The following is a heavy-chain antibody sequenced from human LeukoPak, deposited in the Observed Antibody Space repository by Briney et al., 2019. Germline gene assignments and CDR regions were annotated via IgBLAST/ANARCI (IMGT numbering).Heavy chain of an antibody. J-gene: IGHJ4*02. V-gene: IGHV3-21*01. D-gene: IGHD3-3*01. CDR1: GFTFSSYA. CDR3: ARGITSGPRRYDVRNFDY. Sequence: GGSLRLSCAASGFTFSSYAMSWVRQAPGKGLEWVSSISSSSSYIYYADSVKGRFTISRDNAKNSLYLQMNSLRAEDTAMYYCARGITSGPRRYDVRNFDYWGQGTPVTVSS. CDR2: ISSSSSYI.